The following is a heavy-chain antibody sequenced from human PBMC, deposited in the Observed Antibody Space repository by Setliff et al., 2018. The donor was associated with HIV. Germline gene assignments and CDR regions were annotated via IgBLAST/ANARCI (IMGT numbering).Heavy chain of an antibody. Sequence: SETLSLTCAVSGYSISSGYYWGWIRQPPGKGLEWVGSIYHSGSTNYNPSLKSRVTMSVDTSQNQFSLKLSSVTAADTAVYYCARDSRLSYRKIHDAFDIWGQGTMVTVSS. J-gene: IGHJ3*02. CDR2: IYHSGST. V-gene: IGHV4-38-2*02. CDR1: GYSISSGYY. D-gene: IGHD3-16*02. CDR3: ARDSRLSYRKIHDAFDI.